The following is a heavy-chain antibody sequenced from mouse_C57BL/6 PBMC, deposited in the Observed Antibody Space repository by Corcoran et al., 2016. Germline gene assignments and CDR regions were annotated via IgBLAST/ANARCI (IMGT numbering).Heavy chain of an antibody. D-gene: IGHD1-1*01. J-gene: IGHJ1*03. CDR3: ARRGYYGLYWYFDV. CDR1: GYTFTTYG. V-gene: IGHV9-3*01. Sequence: QIQLVQSGPELKKPGETVKISCKASGYTFTTYGMSWVKQAPGKGLKWMGWINTYSGVPTYADDFKGRFAFSLETSASTAYLQINTLKNEDTATYFCARRGYYGLYWYFDVWGTGTTVTVSS. CDR2: INTYSGVP.